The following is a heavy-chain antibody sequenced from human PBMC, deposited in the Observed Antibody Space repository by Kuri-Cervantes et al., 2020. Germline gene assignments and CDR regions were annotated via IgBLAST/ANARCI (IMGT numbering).Heavy chain of an antibody. CDR2: ITSSGSSI. J-gene: IGHJ4*02. CDR3: ARAYCNTGSCSITGAAGY. V-gene: IGHV3-48*03. D-gene: IGHD2-15*01. CDR1: GFTFSSYE. Sequence: GGSLRLSCAVSGFTFSSYEMNWVRQAPGKGLEWVSHITSSGSSIYYADSVKGRFIISRDNAENSLFLQMDSLRAEDTAVYYCARAYCNTGSCSITGAAGYWGQGTLVTVSS.